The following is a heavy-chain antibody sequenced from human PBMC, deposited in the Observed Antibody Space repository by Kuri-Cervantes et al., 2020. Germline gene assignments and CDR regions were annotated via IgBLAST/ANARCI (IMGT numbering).Heavy chain of an antibody. Sequence: GGSLRLSCAASGFTFSDYYMSWIRQAPGKGLEWVSYISSSGSTIYYADSVKGRFTISRDNAKNSLYLQMNSLRDEDTAVYYCARVSSIVGAASDYWGQGTLVTVSS. CDR2: ISSSGSTI. D-gene: IGHD1-26*01. CDR3: ARVSSIVGAASDY. J-gene: IGHJ4*02. CDR1: GFTFSDYY. V-gene: IGHV3-11*04.